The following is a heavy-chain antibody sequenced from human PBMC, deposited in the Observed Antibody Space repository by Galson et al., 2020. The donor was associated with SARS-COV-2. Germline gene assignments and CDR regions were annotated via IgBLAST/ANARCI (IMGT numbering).Heavy chain of an antibody. Sequence: TGGSLRLSCAASGFTFSSYAMHWVRQAPSKGLEWVALISYDGNNKFYADSVKGRFTISRDNSKNTLYLQMNSLRAEDTAIYYCAKRGGAATGKDNWFDPWGQGTLVTVSS. CDR2: ISYDGNNK. CDR3: AKRGGAATGKDNWFDP. J-gene: IGHJ5*02. CDR1: GFTFSSYA. D-gene: IGHD6-13*01. V-gene: IGHV3-30*04.